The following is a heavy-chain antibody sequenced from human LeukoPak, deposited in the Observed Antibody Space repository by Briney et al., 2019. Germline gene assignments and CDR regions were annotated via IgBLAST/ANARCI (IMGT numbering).Heavy chain of an antibody. CDR2: INPSGGST. Sequence: ASVKVSCRASGYTFTSYYMHWVRQAPGQGLEWMGIINPSGGSTSYAQKFQGRVTMTRDTSTSTVYMELSSLRSEDTAVYYCARAPVQYPFDYWGQGTLVTVSS. CDR1: GYTFTSYY. CDR3: ARAPVQYPFDY. D-gene: IGHD4-11*01. J-gene: IGHJ4*02. V-gene: IGHV1-46*01.